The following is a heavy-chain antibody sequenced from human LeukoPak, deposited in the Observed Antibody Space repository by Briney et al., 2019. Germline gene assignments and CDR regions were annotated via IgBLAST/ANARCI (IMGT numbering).Heavy chain of an antibody. V-gene: IGHV1-69*04. CDR3: ATISSSWYYYFDY. CDR1: GGTFSSYA. D-gene: IGHD6-13*01. J-gene: IGHJ4*02. Sequence: GASVKVSCKASGGTFSSYAISWVRRAPGQGLEWMGRIIPILGIANYAQKFQGRVTITADKSTSTAYMGLSSLRSEDTAVYYCATISSSWYYYFDYWGQGTLVTVSS. CDR2: IIPILGIA.